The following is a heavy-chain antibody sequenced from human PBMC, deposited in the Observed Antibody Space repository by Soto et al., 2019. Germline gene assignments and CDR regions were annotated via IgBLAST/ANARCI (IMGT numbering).Heavy chain of an antibody. CDR1: GFIVSTNY. CDR3: ARVFDSFDI. J-gene: IGHJ3*02. V-gene: IGHV3-53*01. Sequence: EVQLVESGGGLIQPGGSLRLSCAASGFIVSTNYMTWVRQAPGKGLECVSVIYTGGSTYYADSVKGRLTISRDNSKNTLYLPMNSLRAEDTPVYYCARVFDSFDIWGQGTMVTVSS. CDR2: IYTGGST.